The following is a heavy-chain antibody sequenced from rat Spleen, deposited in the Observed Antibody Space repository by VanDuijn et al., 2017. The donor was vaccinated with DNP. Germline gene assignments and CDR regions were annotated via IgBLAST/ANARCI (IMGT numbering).Heavy chain of an antibody. V-gene: IGHV5-25*01. CDR1: GFSFSYYY. CDR2: ISPSGGDT. D-gene: IGHD4-3*01. J-gene: IGHJ2*01. CDR3: VRWNSGHFDY. Sequence: EVQLVESGGGLVQPGRSLKLSCAASGFSFSYYYMAWVRQAPTKGLEWVAYISPSGGDTYYRDSVKGRFTISRDNAKSTLYLQMNSLRSEDMATYYCVRWNSGHFDYWGQGVMVTVSS.